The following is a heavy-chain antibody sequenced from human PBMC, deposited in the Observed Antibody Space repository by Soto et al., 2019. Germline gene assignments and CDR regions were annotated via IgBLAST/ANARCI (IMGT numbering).Heavy chain of an antibody. D-gene: IGHD2-2*01. V-gene: IGHV3-11*05. Sequence: QVQLVESGGGLVKPGGSLRLSCAVSGFTFSDYYMTWIRQAPGKGLEWVSYISSSTSHTNYADSVKGRFTISRDNAKKSLFLQMNSLRAEDTAVYYCARGRVAAADYFDFWGQGTLVTVSS. CDR2: ISSSTSHT. CDR3: ARGRVAAADYFDF. J-gene: IGHJ4*02. CDR1: GFTFSDYY.